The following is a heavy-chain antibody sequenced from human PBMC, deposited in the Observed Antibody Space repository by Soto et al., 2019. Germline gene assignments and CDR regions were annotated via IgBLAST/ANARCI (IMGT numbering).Heavy chain of an antibody. V-gene: IGHV1-18*01. J-gene: IGHJ5*02. CDR3: ARGFELLDYYDSSGDWFDP. D-gene: IGHD3-22*01. CDR1: GYTFTSYG. CDR2: ISAYNGNT. Sequence: ASVKVSCKASGYTFTSYGISWVRQAPGQGLEWMGWISAYNGNTNYAQKLQGRVTMTTDTSTSTAYMELRSLRSDDTAVYYCARGFELLDYYDSSGDWFDPWGQGTLVTVSP.